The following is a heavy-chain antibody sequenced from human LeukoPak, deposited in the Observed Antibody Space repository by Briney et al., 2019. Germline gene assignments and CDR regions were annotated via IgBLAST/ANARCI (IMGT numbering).Heavy chain of an antibody. CDR2: IYTSGST. J-gene: IGHJ3*02. CDR3: ASTLLLSSGWTKDAFDI. Sequence: PSETLSLTCTVSGVSISSYYWSWIRQPAGKGLEWIGRIYTSGSTNYNPSLKSRVTISVDTSKNQFSLKLSSVTGADTAVYYCASTLLLSSGWTKDAFDIWGQGTMVTVSS. CDR1: GVSISSYY. D-gene: IGHD6-19*01. V-gene: IGHV4-4*07.